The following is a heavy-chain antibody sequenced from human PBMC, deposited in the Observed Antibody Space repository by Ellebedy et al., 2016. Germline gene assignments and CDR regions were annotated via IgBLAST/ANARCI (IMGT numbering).Heavy chain of an antibody. D-gene: IGHD6-6*01. J-gene: IGHJ4*02. Sequence: SETLSLTXTVSGGSISSSSYYWGWIRQPPGKGLEWIGEINHSGSTNYNPSLKSRVTISVDTSKNQFSLKLSSVTAADTAVYYCARGGIAARPDAVDYWGQGTLVTVSS. CDR2: INHSGST. CDR1: GGSISSSSYY. CDR3: ARGGIAARPDAVDY. V-gene: IGHV4-39*07.